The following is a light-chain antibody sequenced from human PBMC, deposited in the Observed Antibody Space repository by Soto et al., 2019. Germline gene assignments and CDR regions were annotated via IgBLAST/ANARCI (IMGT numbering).Light chain of an antibody. CDR1: SSDVGGYNY. V-gene: IGLV2-14*01. J-gene: IGLJ3*02. CDR2: DVS. Sequence: QSALTQPASVSGSPGQSITISCTGTSSDVGGYNYVSWYPQHPGKVPKLMIYDVSDRPSGVSNRFSGSKSGNTASLTISGLQAEDEADYYCISYTSSSTWVFGGGTKLTVL. CDR3: ISYTSSSTWV.